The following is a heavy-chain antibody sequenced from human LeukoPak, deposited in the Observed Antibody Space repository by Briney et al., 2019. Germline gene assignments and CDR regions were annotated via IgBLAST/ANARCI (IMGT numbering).Heavy chain of an antibody. Sequence: PSETLSLTCTVSGGAIDNYYWSWIRQPPGKGLEWIAYVYYSGTINYNPSLESRVTISVDTSKNQFSLRLTSVAAAYTAVYYCARHGTAAGPFQLWGQGTLVTVSS. CDR2: VYYSGTI. V-gene: IGHV4-59*08. J-gene: IGHJ1*01. CDR1: GGAIDNYY. CDR3: ARHGTAAGPFQL. D-gene: IGHD2-21*02.